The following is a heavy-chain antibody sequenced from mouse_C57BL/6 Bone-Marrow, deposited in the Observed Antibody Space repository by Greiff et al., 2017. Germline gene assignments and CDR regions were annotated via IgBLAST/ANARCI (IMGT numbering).Heavy chain of an antibody. Sequence: VQLQQSGAELARPGASVKLSCKASGYTFTSYGISWVKQRTGQGLEWIGEIYPRSGNTYYNEKFKGKATLTADKSSSTAYMELRSLTSEDSAVYFCAREGYYGSYDYGGRGTTLTVSA. V-gene: IGHV1-81*01. CDR1: GYTFTSYG. CDR2: IYPRSGNT. CDR3: AREGYYGSYDY. J-gene: IGHJ2*01. D-gene: IGHD1-1*01.